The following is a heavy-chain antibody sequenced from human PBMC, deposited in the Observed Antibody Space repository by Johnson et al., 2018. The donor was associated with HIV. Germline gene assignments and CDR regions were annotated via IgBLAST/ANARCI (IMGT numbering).Heavy chain of an antibody. V-gene: IGHV3-53*01. CDR3: ARFPPGGNYYFDI. CDR1: GFTVSSNY. J-gene: IGHJ3*02. Sequence: VQLVESGGGLIQPGGSLRLSCAASGFTVSSNYMSWVSQAPGKGLEWVSVIYSGGSTYYTDSVKGRFTISRDNSKNTLYLQMSSLRAEDTAVYYCARFPPGGNYYFDIWGQGTMVTVSS. CDR2: IYSGGST. D-gene: IGHD1-26*01.